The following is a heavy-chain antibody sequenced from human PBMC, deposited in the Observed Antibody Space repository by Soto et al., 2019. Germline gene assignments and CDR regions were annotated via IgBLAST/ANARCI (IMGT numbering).Heavy chain of an antibody. J-gene: IGHJ4*02. Sequence: TSETLSLTCAVYGGSFSGYYWSWIRQPPGKGLEWIGEINHSGSTNYNPSLKSRVTISVDTSKNQFSLKLSSVTAADTAVYYCARVGGRGYSYGYELDYWGQGTLVTSPQ. V-gene: IGHV4-34*01. CDR3: ARVGGRGYSYGYELDY. D-gene: IGHD5-18*01. CDR1: GGSFSGYY. CDR2: INHSGST.